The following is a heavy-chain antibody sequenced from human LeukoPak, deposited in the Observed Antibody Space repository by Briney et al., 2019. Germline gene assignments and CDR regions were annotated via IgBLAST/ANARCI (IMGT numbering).Heavy chain of an antibody. CDR3: ARGPDYGENSPIDY. D-gene: IGHD4-17*01. V-gene: IGHV4-39*01. Sequence: PSETLSLTCTVSGGSISSSSYYWGWIRQPPGKGLEWIGSIYYSGSTYYNPSLKSRVTISVDTSKNQFSLKLSSVTAADTAVYYCARGPDYGENSPIDYWGRGTLVTVSP. CDR2: IYYSGST. J-gene: IGHJ4*02. CDR1: GGSISSSSYY.